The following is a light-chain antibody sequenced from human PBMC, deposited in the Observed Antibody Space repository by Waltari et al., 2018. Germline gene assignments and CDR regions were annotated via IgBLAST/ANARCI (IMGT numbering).Light chain of an antibody. Sequence: DIVMTQSPDSLALSLGESASSNCKSSQSVLYSSNNKNYLAWYQQRPGQPPKLLIYWASTRESGVPDRFSGSGSGTDFTLTISSLLAEDVAVYYCQQYYAIPRTFGQGTKVEIK. J-gene: IGKJ1*01. CDR2: WAS. CDR1: QSVLYSSNNKNY. V-gene: IGKV4-1*01. CDR3: QQYYAIPRT.